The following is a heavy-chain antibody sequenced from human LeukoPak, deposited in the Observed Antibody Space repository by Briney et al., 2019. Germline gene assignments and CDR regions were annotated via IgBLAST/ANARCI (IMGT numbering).Heavy chain of an antibody. CDR1: GGSFSGYY. CDR2: ISHSGST. J-gene: IGHJ4*02. V-gene: IGHV4-34*01. Sequence: SETLSLTCAVYGGSFSGYYWSWIRQPPGKGLEWIGEISHSGSTNYNPSLKSRVTISVDTSKNQFSLKLSSVTAADTAVYYCARVKFWELPTFDYWGQGTLVTVSS. D-gene: IGHD1-26*01. CDR3: ARVKFWELPTFDY.